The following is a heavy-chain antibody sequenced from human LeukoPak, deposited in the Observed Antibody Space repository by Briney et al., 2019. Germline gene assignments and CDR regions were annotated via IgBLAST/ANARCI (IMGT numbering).Heavy chain of an antibody. CDR3: TTLGYHLDS. Sequence: GGSLRLSCAASGFYFSAYEMNWVRQAPGKGLEWVAYFAGSDATKYYADSVRGRFTIARDNAKNSLYLQMNSLRAEDTALYYCTTLGYHLDSWGQGTLVTASS. J-gene: IGHJ4*02. CDR2: FAGSDATK. D-gene: IGHD3-22*01. CDR1: GFYFSAYE. V-gene: IGHV3-48*03.